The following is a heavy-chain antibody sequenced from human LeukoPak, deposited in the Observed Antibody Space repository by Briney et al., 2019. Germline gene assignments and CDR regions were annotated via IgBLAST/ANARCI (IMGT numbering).Heavy chain of an antibody. Sequence: SETLSLTCAVYGGSFSGYYWSWIRQPPGKGLEWIGEINHSGSTNYNPSLKSRVTISVDTSKNQFSLKLSSVTAADTAVYYCARDVSNPWGQGTMVIVSS. V-gene: IGHV4-34*01. J-gene: IGHJ3*01. CDR2: INHSGST. CDR3: ARDVSNP. CDR1: GGSFSGYY.